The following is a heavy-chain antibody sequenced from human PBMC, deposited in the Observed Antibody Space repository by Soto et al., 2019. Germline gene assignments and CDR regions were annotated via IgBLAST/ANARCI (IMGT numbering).Heavy chain of an antibody. Sequence: VQLVESGGGSVQSGGSLRLSCAASGFTFSDYNINWVRQAPGKGLEWVSYISRSSTTIYYADSVKGRFTISRDNAQNSLYLQMNSLRDEDTAVYYCVIPGYCTSTSGSTAYYYYGMDVWGQGTAVTVS. CDR1: GFTFSDYN. V-gene: IGHV3-48*02. D-gene: IGHD2-2*02. CDR2: ISRSSTTI. J-gene: IGHJ6*02. CDR3: VIPGYCTSTSGSTAYYYYGMDV.